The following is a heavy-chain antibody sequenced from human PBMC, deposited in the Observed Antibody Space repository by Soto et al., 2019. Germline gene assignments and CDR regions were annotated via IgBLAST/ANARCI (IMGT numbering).Heavy chain of an antibody. V-gene: IGHV3-74*01. J-gene: IGHJ6*02. CDR1: GFTFSSYW. Sequence: GGSLRLSCAASGFTFSSYWMHWVRQAPGKGLVWVSRMNGDGGTTDYADSVKGRFTISRDNAKNTLYLQMNSLGVEDTAVYYCASDLSGRADVWGQGTTVTVSS. D-gene: IGHD3-10*01. CDR2: MNGDGGTT. CDR3: ASDLSGRADV.